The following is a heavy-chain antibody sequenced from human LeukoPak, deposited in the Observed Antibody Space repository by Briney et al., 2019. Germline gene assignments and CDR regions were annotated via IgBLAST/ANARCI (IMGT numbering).Heavy chain of an antibody. V-gene: IGHV4-59*02. CDR1: GGSVSDYY. CDR3: ATRKLGNDY. D-gene: IGHD7-27*01. CDR2: IYYTET. Sequence: PSETLSLTCTVSGGSVSDYYWSWIRQSPGKGLEWIGYIYYTETSYNPSLKSRVTISSDTSKNQFSLKLYSVTAADTAVYYCATRKLGNDYWGQGTLVTVSS. J-gene: IGHJ4*02.